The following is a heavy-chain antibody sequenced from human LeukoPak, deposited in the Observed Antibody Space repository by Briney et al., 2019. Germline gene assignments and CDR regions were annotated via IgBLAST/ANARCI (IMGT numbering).Heavy chain of an antibody. Sequence: SDTVSLTCTVSGGSISSSSYYWGWIRQPPGKGLEWIGIICYSGSTYYNPSLKSPVTISVDTSKNQFSLKLSSVTAADTAVYYCARQGITIFGVVIIGYFDYWGQGARGSVSS. CDR3: ARQGITIFGVVIIGYFDY. D-gene: IGHD3-3*01. V-gene: IGHV4-39*01. CDR2: ICYSGST. CDR1: GGSISSSSYY. J-gene: IGHJ4*03.